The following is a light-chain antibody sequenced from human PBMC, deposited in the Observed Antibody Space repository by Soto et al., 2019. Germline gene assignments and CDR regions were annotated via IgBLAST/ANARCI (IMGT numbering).Light chain of an antibody. CDR1: QSISSY. V-gene: IGKV1-39*01. Sequence: DIQMTQSPSSLSASVGDGVTITCRASQSISSYLNWYQQKPGKAPKLLIYAASSLQSGVPSRFSGSGSGTDFTLTISSLQPEDFATYYCQQSYSTPGMYTFGQGTRLEIK. CDR2: AAS. CDR3: QQSYSTPGMYT. J-gene: IGKJ5*01.